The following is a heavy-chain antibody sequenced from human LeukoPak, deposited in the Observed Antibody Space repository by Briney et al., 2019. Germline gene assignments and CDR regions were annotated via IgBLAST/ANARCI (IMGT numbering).Heavy chain of an antibody. D-gene: IGHD3-10*01. J-gene: IGHJ5*02. CDR3: FRDALNYYGSGNYWRWSAP. Sequence: PSETLTLTCAVYGGSFSGYYWSWLRQPPGKGLEWVGEINLSESTNYNPSFKSRVTTTVGKSKNQLSLKLSSVTAADTPVYYCFRDALNYYGSGNYWRWSAPLGQGGIVTVCS. CDR2: INLSEST. CDR1: GGSFSGYY. V-gene: IGHV4-34*01.